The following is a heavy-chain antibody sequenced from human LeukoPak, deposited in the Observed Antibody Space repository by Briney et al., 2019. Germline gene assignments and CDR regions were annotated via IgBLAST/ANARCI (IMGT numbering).Heavy chain of an antibody. CDR3: ARARGYYYYMDV. V-gene: IGHV4-39*07. J-gene: IGHJ6*03. D-gene: IGHD3-10*01. CDR1: GASMSTGTNY. Sequence: PSETLSLTCAVSGASMSTGTNYWGWVRRPPGKGPEWFGTIFYDGSTYYNPSLKSRVTISVDPSKNRFSLKLTSVTAADTAVYYCARARGYYYYMDVWGKGTMVTVSS. CDR2: IFYDGST.